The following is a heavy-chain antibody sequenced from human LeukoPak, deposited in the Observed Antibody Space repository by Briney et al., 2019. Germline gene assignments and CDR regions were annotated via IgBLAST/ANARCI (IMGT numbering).Heavy chain of an antibody. J-gene: IGHJ4*02. CDR3: ARGSDILTGYTPDY. Sequence: PGGSLGLSCAASGFTFSSYAMHWVRQAPGKGLEWVAVISYDGSNKYYADSVKGRFTISRDNSKNTLYLQMNSLRAEDTAVYYCARGSDILTGYTPDYWGQGTLVTVSS. CDR1: GFTFSSYA. V-gene: IGHV3-30-3*01. D-gene: IGHD3-9*01. CDR2: ISYDGSNK.